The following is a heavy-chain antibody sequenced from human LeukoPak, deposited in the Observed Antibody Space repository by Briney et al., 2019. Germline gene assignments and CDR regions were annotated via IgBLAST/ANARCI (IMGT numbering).Heavy chain of an antibody. J-gene: IGHJ4*02. D-gene: IGHD2-2*01. CDR3: ARDIGVVGPDLDY. V-gene: IGHV3-33*01. CDR1: GFTFSSFG. CDR2: IWYDGSKR. Sequence: GGSLRLSCVVLGFTFSSFGFHWARRTQGRGLEGVAAIWYDGSKRYHADSVKGRFTISRDDSKNTLYLQMSSLGAGDTAVYYCARDIGVVGPDLDYWGQGTLVTVSS.